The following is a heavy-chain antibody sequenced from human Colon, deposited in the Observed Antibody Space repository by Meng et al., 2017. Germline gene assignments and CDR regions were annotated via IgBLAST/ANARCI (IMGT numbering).Heavy chain of an antibody. CDR1: GGSISSYY. Sequence: GSLRLSCTVSGGSISSYYWSWIRQPPGKGLEWIGYIYYSGSTNYNPSPKSRVTISVDTSKNQFSLKLSSVTAADTAVYYCARDRIGLLGYWGQGTLVTFSS. J-gene: IGHJ4*02. CDR3: ARDRIGLLGY. D-gene: IGHD3-22*01. CDR2: IYYSGST. V-gene: IGHV4-59*01.